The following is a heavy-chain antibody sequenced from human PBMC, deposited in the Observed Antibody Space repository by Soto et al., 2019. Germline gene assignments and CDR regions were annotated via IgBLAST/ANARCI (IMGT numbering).Heavy chain of an antibody. CDR2: IIPILGIA. Sequence: QVQLVESGAELKKPGSSVKVSCKASGGSFSSSTISWVRQSPGQGLEWMGRIIPILGIANYAQKFPGRVTITADKSTSTAYMELSSLRSEDTAVYYCARDRGIAAAGNRNWGQGTLVTVSS. V-gene: IGHV1-69*08. CDR3: ARDRGIAAAGNRN. J-gene: IGHJ4*02. D-gene: IGHD6-13*01. CDR1: GGSFSSST.